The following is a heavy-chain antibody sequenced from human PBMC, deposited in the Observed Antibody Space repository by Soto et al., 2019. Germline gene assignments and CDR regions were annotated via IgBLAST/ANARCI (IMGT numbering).Heavy chain of an antibody. CDR3: ARAVRGVIIRALDY. CDR1: GFTFSSYA. CDR2: ISGSGGST. V-gene: IGHV3-23*01. J-gene: IGHJ4*02. Sequence: GGSLRLSCAASGFTFSSYAMSWVRQAPGKGLEWVSAISGSGGSTYYADSVKGRFTISRDNSKNTLYLQMNSLRAEDTAVYYCARAVRGVIIRALDYWGQGTLVTVSS. D-gene: IGHD3-10*01.